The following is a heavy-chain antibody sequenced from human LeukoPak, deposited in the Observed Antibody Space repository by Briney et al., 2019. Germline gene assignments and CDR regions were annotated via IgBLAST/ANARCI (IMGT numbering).Heavy chain of an antibody. CDR2: IYSGGST. Sequence: PGGSLRLSCAASGFTVSSNYMSWVRQAPGKGLEWVSVIYSGGSTYYADSVKGRFTISRDNSKNTLYLQMNSLRAEDTAVYYCARVFGGWLVPDAFDIWGQGTMVTVSS. D-gene: IGHD6-19*01. J-gene: IGHJ3*02. CDR1: GFTVSSNY. CDR3: ARVFGGWLVPDAFDI. V-gene: IGHV3-53*05.